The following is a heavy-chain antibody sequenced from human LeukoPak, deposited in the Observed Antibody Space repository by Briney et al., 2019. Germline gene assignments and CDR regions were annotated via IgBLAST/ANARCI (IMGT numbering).Heavy chain of an antibody. CDR1: GFTFSSCW. CDR2: INTDGSST. D-gene: IGHD2-15*01. V-gene: IGHV3-74*01. Sequence: GGSLRLSCAASGFTFSSCWMHWVRQAPGKGLVWVSRINTDGSSTSYADSVKGRFTISRDNAKNTLYLQMNSLRAEDTAVYYCGVAYYYYYMDVWGKGTTVTVSS. CDR3: GVAYYYYYMDV. J-gene: IGHJ6*03.